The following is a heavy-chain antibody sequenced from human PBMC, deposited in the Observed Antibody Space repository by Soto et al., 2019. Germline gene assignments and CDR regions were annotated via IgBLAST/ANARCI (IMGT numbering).Heavy chain of an antibody. Sequence: ASVKVSCKASGYTFTSYDINWVRQATGQGLEWMGWMNPNSGNTGYAQKFQGRVTMTRNTSISTAYMELSSLRSEDTAVYYCARGPYSSSSIDDWFDPWGQGTLVTVSS. J-gene: IGHJ5*02. CDR2: MNPNSGNT. D-gene: IGHD6-6*01. CDR3: ARGPYSSSSIDDWFDP. CDR1: GYTFTSYD. V-gene: IGHV1-8*01.